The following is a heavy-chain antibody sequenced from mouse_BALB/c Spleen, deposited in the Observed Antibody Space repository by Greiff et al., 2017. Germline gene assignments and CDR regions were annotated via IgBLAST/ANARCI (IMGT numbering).Heavy chain of an antibody. D-gene: IGHD1-1*01. J-gene: IGHJ1*01. Sequence: VQLKESGAELAKPGASVKMSCKASGYTFTSYWMHWVKQRPGQGLEWIGYINPSTGYTEYNQKFKDKATLTADKSSSTAYMQLSSLTSEDSAVYYCARPYYYGSSLSWYFDVWGAGTTVTVSA. CDR2: INPSTGYT. V-gene: IGHV1-7*01. CDR1: GYTFTSYW. CDR3: ARPYYYGSSLSWYFDV.